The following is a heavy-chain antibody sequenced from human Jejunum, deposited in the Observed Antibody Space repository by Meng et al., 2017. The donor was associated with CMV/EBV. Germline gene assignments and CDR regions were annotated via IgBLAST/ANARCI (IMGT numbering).Heavy chain of an antibody. V-gene: IGHV3-21*01. J-gene: IGHJ3*01. D-gene: IGHD2-21*02. CDR2: ISFTSSFI. CDR1: GFTFSRHD. Sequence: AASGFTFSRHDMIWVRQPPGKGLEWVSSISFTSSFIYYADSVKGRMTISRDNAKNSVYLQMNSLRAEDTAVYYCARASGRDDSLDVWGQGTVVTVSS. CDR3: ARASGRDDSLDV.